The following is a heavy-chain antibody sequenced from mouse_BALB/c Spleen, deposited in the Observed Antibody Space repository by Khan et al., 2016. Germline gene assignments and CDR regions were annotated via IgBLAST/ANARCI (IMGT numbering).Heavy chain of an antibody. Sequence: QIQLVQSGPELKKPGETVKISCKASGYTFTNYGMNWVKQAPGKGLKWMGWINTNTGEPTYAEEFKGRFAFSLETSARTAYLQINNLKNEDTATYFCARRDRFFAYWGQGTLVTVSA. CDR3: ARRDRFFAY. J-gene: IGHJ3*01. D-gene: IGHD2-14*01. V-gene: IGHV9-3*02. CDR2: INTNTGEP. CDR1: GYTFTNYG.